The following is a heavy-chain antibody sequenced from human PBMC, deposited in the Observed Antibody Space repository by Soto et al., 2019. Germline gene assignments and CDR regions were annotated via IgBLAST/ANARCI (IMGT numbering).Heavy chain of an antibody. J-gene: IGHJ6*02. CDR3: TRSRQWLYDYYYGMDV. V-gene: IGHV3-49*03. Sequence: PGGSLRLSCTASGFTFGDYAMSWFRQAPGKGLEWVGFIRSKAYGGTTEHAASVQGRFIISRDDSKSIAYVQMNSLKTEDTAVYYCTRSRQWLYDYYYGMDVWGQGTTVTVSS. CDR2: IRSKAYGGTT. CDR1: GFTFGDYA. D-gene: IGHD3-22*01.